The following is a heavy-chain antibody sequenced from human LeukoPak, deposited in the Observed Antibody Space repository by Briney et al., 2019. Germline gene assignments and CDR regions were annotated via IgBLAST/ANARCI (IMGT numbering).Heavy chain of an antibody. CDR2: IIPILGIA. D-gene: IGHD3-22*01. CDR1: GGTFSSYA. V-gene: IGHV1-69*04. CDR3: AHARHYYDSSGYHDY. Sequence: GASVNVSCKASGGTFSSYAISWVRQAPGQGLEWMGRIIPILGIANYAQKFQGRVTITADKSTSTAYMELSSLRSEDTAVYYCAHARHYYDSSGYHDYWGQGTLVTVSS. J-gene: IGHJ4*02.